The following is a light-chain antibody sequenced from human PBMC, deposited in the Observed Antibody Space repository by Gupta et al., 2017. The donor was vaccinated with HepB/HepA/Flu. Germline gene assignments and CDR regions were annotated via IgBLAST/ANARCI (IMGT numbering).Light chain of an antibody. J-gene: IGLJ7*01. CDR2: RNN. Sequence: QSVLTQPPSASGTPGQRVTIPCSGSSSNIGTNYVYWYQQLPGTAPKVLIYRNNQRPSGVPARFSGSKSGTSASLAISGLRAEDEADYYCAAWDDSLSGPVFGGGTQLTVL. CDR1: SSNIGTNY. V-gene: IGLV1-47*01. CDR3: AAWDDSLSGPV.